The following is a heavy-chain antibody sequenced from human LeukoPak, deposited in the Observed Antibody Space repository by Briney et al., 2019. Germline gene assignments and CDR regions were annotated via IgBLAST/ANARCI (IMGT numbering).Heavy chain of an antibody. CDR1: GFTFSSYE. Sequence: PGGALRLSCAASGFTFSSYEMNWVRQAPGKGLEWGSYISSSGSTIYYADSVKGRFTISRDNAKNSLYLQMNSLRAEDTAVYYCARDASPSPVAGTNYFDYWGQGTLVTVSS. CDR2: ISSSGSTI. D-gene: IGHD6-19*01. J-gene: IGHJ4*02. CDR3: ARDASPSPVAGTNYFDY. V-gene: IGHV3-48*03.